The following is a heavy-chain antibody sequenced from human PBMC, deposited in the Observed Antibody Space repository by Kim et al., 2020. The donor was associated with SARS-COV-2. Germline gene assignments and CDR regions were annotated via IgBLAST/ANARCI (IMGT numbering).Heavy chain of an antibody. CDR2: IYHSGST. Sequence: SETLSLTCAVSGGSISSGGYSWSWIRQPPGKGLEWIGYIYHSGSTYYNPSLKSRVTISVDRSKNQFSLKLSSVTAADTAVYYCARGRGLLGDTIFGVVIPMKDYYYYGMDVWGQGTTVTVSS. CDR3: ARGRGLLGDTIFGVVIPMKDYYYYGMDV. V-gene: IGHV4-30-2*01. CDR1: GGSISSGGYS. J-gene: IGHJ6*02. D-gene: IGHD3-3*01.